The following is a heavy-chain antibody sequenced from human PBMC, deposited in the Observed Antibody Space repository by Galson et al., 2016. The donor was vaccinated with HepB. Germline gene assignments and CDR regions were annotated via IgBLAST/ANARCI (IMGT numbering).Heavy chain of an antibody. Sequence: PALVKPTQTLTLTCTFSGFSLSTSGVGVGWIRQPPGKALEFLGLIYWDNDKRYSPSLKSRLTVTKDTSKNQVALTMTNMDAPDTGRYFCAHKISGWLAFGEVHKVFDVWGQGTTVAVSS. D-gene: IGHD6-19*01. CDR2: IYWDNDK. V-gene: IGHV2-5*02. J-gene: IGHJ3*01. CDR3: AHKISGWLAFGEVHKVFDV. CDR1: GFSLSTSGVG.